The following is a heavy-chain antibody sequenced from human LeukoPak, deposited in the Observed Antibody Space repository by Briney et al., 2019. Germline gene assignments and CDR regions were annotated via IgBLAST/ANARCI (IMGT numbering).Heavy chain of an antibody. CDR1: GFTFSDYA. D-gene: IGHD4-17*01. CDR2: ISGSGGTT. CDR3: AKGSSRGTTMTWFDP. Sequence: GGSLRLSCTASGFTFSDYAMNWARQAPGKGLEWVSVISGSGGTTYYADSVKGRLTISRDNSKNTLYLQANSLRADDTAVYYCAKGSSRGTTMTWFDPWGQGTLVTVSS. V-gene: IGHV3-23*01. J-gene: IGHJ5*02.